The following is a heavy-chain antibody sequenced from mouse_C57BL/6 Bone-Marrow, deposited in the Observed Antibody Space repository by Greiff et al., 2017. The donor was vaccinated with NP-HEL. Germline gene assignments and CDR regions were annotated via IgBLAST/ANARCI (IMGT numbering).Heavy chain of an antibody. J-gene: IGHJ4*01. CDR2: IWTGGGT. Sequence: QVQLQQSGPGLVAPSHCLSITCTVSGFSLTSYAISWVRQPPGKGLEWLGVIWTGGGTNYNSALKSRLSISKDNSKSQVFLKMNSLQTDDTARYYCARITTVVAPYYYAMDYWGQGTSVTVSS. CDR1: GFSLTSYA. CDR3: ARITTVVAPYYYAMDY. V-gene: IGHV2-9-1*01. D-gene: IGHD1-1*01.